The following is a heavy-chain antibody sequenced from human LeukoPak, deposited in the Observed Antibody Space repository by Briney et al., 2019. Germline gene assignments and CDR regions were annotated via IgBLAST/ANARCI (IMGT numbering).Heavy chain of an antibody. D-gene: IGHD3-22*01. CDR1: GGSISSGDYY. CDR2: IFYSGSA. Sequence: SETLSLTCTVSGGSISSGDYYWNRIRQHPEKSLEWIGYIFYSGSAYYNPSLKSRVTISVDTSKNQFSLKLSSVTAADTAVYYCARDQGPLYYYDSSQNWFDPWGQGTLVTVSS. CDR3: ARDQGPLYYYDSSQNWFDP. J-gene: IGHJ5*02. V-gene: IGHV4-31*03.